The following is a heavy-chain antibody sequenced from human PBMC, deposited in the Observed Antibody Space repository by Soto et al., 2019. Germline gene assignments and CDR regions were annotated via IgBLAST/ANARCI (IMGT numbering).Heavy chain of an antibody. CDR1: GYSFTSYW. V-gene: IGHV5-10-1*01. CDR3: ARFYIAARPYVMDV. J-gene: IGHJ6*02. CDR2: IDPSDSYT. D-gene: IGHD6-6*01. Sequence: PGESLKISCKGSGYSFTSYWISWVRQMPGKGLEWMGRIDPSDSYTNYSPSFQGHVTISADKSISTAYLQWSSLKASDTAMYYCARFYIAARPYVMDVWGQVPTVTVSS.